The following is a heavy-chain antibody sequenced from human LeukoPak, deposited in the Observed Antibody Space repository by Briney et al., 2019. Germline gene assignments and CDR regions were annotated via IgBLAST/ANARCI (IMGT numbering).Heavy chain of an antibody. J-gene: IGHJ4*02. CDR1: AFTFSSYE. D-gene: IGHD6-13*01. CDR2: ITNSGETM. Sequence: GGSLRLSCAASAFTFSSYEMRWVRQADGEGLEWVSYITNSGETMYYADSVKGRFTISRDNAKNTLYLQMNSLRIEDTAVYYCAESPWYGYWGQGTLVTVSS. V-gene: IGHV3-48*03. CDR3: AESPWYGY.